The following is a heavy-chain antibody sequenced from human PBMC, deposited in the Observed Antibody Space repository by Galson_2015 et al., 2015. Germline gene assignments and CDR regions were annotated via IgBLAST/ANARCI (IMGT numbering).Heavy chain of an antibody. CDR1: GGSISSGSYY. D-gene: IGHD6-19*01. J-gene: IGHJ5*02. CDR3: ARDGNFVGYSSLGIWFDP. V-gene: IGHV4-61*02. CDR2: IYTSGST. Sequence: LSLTCTVSGGSISSGSYYWSWIRQPAGKGLEWIGRIYTSGSTNYNPSLKSRVTISVDTSKNQFSLKLSSVTAADTAVYYCARDGNFVGYSSLGIWFDPWGQGTLVTVSS.